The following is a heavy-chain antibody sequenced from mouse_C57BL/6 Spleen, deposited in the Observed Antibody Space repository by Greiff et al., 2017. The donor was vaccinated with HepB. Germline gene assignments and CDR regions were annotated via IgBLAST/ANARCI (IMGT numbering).Heavy chain of an antibody. J-gene: IGHJ3*01. Sequence: VQLQQSGPELVKPGASVKMSCKASGYTFTDYNMHWVKQSHGKSLEWIGYINPNNGGTSYNQKFKGKATLTVNKSSSTAYMELRSLTSEDSAVYYCARDIARDGYPFAYWGQGTLVTVSA. CDR1: GYTFTDYN. CDR3: ARDIARDGYPFAY. D-gene: IGHD2-3*01. CDR2: INPNNGGT. V-gene: IGHV1-22*01.